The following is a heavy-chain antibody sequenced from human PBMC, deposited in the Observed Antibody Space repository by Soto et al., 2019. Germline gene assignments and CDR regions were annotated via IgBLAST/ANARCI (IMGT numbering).Heavy chain of an antibody. Sequence: SETLSLTCTVSGGSISTYYWSWIRQPAGKGLEWIGRIYASGSTNYNPSLKSRVTMSVATSKNQFSLKLSSVTAADTAVYYCARGGMVIIPTATTFDYWGQGTLVTVSS. V-gene: IGHV4-4*07. CDR3: ARGGMVIIPTATTFDY. CDR2: IYASGST. CDR1: GGSISTYY. D-gene: IGHD2-2*01. J-gene: IGHJ4*02.